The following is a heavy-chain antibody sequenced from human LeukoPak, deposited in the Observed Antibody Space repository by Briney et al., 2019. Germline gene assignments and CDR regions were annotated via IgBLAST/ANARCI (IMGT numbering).Heavy chain of an antibody. CDR2: INPSGGST. V-gene: IGHV1-46*01. CDR3: ARGGYSGYDPVYFDY. J-gene: IGHJ4*02. Sequence: VASVKVSCKASGYTFTSYYMHWVRQAPGQGLEWMGIINPSGGSTSYAQKFQGRVTMTRDMSTSTVYMELGSLRSEDTAVYYCARGGYSGYDPVYFDYWGQGTLVTASS. D-gene: IGHD5-12*01. CDR1: GYTFTSYY.